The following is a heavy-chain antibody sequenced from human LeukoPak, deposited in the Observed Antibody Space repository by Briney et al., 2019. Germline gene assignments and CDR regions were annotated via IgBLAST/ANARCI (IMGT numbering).Heavy chain of an antibody. D-gene: IGHD6-13*01. CDR3: ARGDIAVVGSTTFDY. V-gene: IGHV3-23*01. J-gene: IGHJ4*02. CDR2: ISGSGGST. Sequence: GGSLRLSCAASGFTFSSYAMSWVRQAPGKGLEWVSAISGSGGSTYYADSVKGRFTISRDNSKNTLYLQMNSLRAEDTAVYYCARGDIAVVGSTTFDYWGQGTLVTVSS. CDR1: GFTFSSYA.